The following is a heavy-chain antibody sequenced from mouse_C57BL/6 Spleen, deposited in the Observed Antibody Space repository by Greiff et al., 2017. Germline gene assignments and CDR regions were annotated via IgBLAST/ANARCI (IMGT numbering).Heavy chain of an antibody. CDR3: ARNERSYYAMDY. J-gene: IGHJ4*01. V-gene: IGHV1-26*01. CDR1: GYTFTDYY. CDR2: INPNNGGT. Sequence: VQLQQSGPELVKPGASVKISCKASGYTFTDYYMNWVKQSHGKSLEWIGDINPNNGGTSYNQKFKGKATLTVDKSSSTAYMELRSLTSEDSAVYYCARNERSYYAMDYWGQGTSVTVSS.